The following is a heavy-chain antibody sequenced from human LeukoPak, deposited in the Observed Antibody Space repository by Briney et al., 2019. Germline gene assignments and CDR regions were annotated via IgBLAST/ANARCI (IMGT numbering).Heavy chain of an antibody. CDR1: GGSFSGYY. CDR2: INHSGST. V-gene: IGHV4-34*01. J-gene: IGHJ5*02. CDR3: ARGLDIVVVPERSSWFDP. D-gene: IGHD2-2*01. Sequence: SETLSLTCAVYGGSFSGYYWSWIRQPPGKGLEWIGEINHSGSTNYNPSLKSRVTISVDTSKNQFSLKLSSVTAADTAVYYCARGLDIVVVPERSSWFDPWGQGTLVTVSS.